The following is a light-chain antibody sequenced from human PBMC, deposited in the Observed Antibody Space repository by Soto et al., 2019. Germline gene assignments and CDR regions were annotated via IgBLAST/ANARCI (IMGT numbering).Light chain of an antibody. J-gene: IGKJ4*01. V-gene: IGKV3-15*01. CDR2: GAF. Sequence: EIVMTQSPATLSVSPGETATLSCRASQSVSFHLAWYQQKPGQGPRLLIYGAFTRATGIPARFSGSGSGTDFTLTISSLQSEDFAVYYCQHYKNWPPLTFGGGTKVEIK. CDR1: QSVSFH. CDR3: QHYKNWPPLT.